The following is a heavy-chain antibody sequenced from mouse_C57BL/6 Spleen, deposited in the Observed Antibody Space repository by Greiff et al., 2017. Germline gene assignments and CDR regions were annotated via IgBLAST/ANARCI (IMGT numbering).Heavy chain of an antibody. CDR2: ISDGGSYT. D-gene: IGHD5-1*01. CDR3: ARYLWYFDV. CDR1: GFTFSSYA. V-gene: IGHV5-4*01. Sequence: EVQLVESGGGLVKPGGSLKISCAASGFTFSSYAMSWVRQTPEKRLEWVATISDGGSYTYYPDNVKGRFTISRDNAKNNLYLQMSHLKSEDTAMYYCARYLWYFDVWGTGTTVTVSS. J-gene: IGHJ1*03.